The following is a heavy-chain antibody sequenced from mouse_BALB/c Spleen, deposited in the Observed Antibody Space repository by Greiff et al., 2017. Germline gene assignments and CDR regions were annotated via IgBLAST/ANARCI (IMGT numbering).Heavy chain of an antibody. V-gene: IGHV1-7*01. CDR1: GYSFTSYW. D-gene: IGHD1-1*01. Sequence: QVQLQESGAELVKPGASVSMSCKASGYSFTSYWMYWVNLRPGQGLEWMGYIIHSTGYTEYKQKFKDKATMTADKSTSTVYMQLSSLTSEDSAVYYCARGVTTGVVDYWGQGTTLTVSS. CDR3: ARGVTTGVVDY. J-gene: IGHJ2*01. CDR2: IIHSTGYT.